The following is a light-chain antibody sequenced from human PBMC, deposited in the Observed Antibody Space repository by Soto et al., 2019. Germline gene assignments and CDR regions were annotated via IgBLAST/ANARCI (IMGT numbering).Light chain of an antibody. Sequence: DIVMTQSPDSLAVSLGERATIHCKSSQTVFYSSNNKNYLAWYQQKPGRPPRLLIYWASTRQSGVSDRFSGSGSGTDFTLPISNLQAEDVAVYYCQQYYSTLSYTFGQGTRLEIK. CDR3: QQYYSTLSYT. CDR2: WAS. J-gene: IGKJ2*01. CDR1: QTVFYSSNNKNY. V-gene: IGKV4-1*01.